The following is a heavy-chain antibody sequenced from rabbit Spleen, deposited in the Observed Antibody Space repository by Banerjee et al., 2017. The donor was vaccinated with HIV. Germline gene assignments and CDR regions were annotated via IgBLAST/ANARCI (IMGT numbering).Heavy chain of an antibody. CDR1: GFSFSSSYY. J-gene: IGHJ6*01. CDR3: ARDTSSSFSSYGMDL. CDR2: IYAGTSGST. D-gene: IGHD1-1*01. Sequence: QEQLVESGGDLVKPGTSLTLTCTASGFSFSSSYYMCWVRQAPGKGLECIACIYAGTSGSTYYANWAKGRFTCSKTSSTTVTLQMTRLTAADTATYFCARDTSSSFSSYGMDLWGPGTLVTVS. V-gene: IGHV1S45*01.